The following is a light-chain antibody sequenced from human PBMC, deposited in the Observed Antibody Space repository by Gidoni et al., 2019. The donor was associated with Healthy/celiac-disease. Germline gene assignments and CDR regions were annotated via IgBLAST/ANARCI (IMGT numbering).Light chain of an antibody. J-gene: IGKJ3*01. Sequence: LVLTHSPATLSLSPAESATLSFRASQSVSSSLAWYQQKPGQAPRLLIYDASNRATGIPARFSGSGSGTDFTLTISSLEPEDFAVYYCQQRSNWPPFTFGHGTKVEIK. CDR1: QSVSSS. CDR2: DAS. CDR3: QQRSNWPPFT. V-gene: IGKV3-11*01.